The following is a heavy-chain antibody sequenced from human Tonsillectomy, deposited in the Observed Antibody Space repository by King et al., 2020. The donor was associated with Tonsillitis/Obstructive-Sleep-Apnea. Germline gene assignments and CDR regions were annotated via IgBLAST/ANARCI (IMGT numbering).Heavy chain of an antibody. J-gene: IGHJ4*02. CDR2: ISSGSSYT. CDR3: ATHYTNTSPFDY. D-gene: IGHD2-2*02. Sequence: VQLVESGGGLVKPGGSLRLSCAASGFTFSDYYMSWIRQAPGKGLEWVSYISSGSSYTNYADSVKGRFTISRDNAKNSLYLQMNSLRAEDTAVYYCATHYTNTSPFDYWGRGTLVTASS. V-gene: IGHV3-11*05. CDR1: GFTFSDYY.